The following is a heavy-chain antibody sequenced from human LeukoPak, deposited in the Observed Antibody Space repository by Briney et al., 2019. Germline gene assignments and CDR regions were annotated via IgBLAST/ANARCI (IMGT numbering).Heavy chain of an antibody. D-gene: IGHD3-9*01. V-gene: IGHV4-4*07. J-gene: IGHJ4*02. CDR1: GGSISSYY. CDR3: ARSIRYYFDY. CDR2: IYTSEST. Sequence: PSETLSLTCTVSGGSISSYYWSWIRQPAGKGLEWIGRIYTSESTNYNPSLKSRVTISVDKSKNQFSLKLSSVTAADTAVYYCARSIRYYFDYWGQGTLVAVST.